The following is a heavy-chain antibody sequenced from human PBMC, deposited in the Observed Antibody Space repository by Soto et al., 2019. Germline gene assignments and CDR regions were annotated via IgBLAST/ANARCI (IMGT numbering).Heavy chain of an antibody. CDR3: ARAPRELLAEGPLFLYYYYGLDV. CDR1: GGSFSDAF. J-gene: IGHJ6*02. D-gene: IGHD1-7*01. CDR2: VFHTGNT. V-gene: IGHV4-34*12. Sequence: QVHLQQWGAGLLKPSGTLSLTCAVSGGSFSDAFWSWVRQSPGRGLEWIGEVFHTGNTNYNTSLKSRVTLSVDTAKNQFSLRLTSVTAADSAGYYCARAPRELLAEGPLFLYYYYGLDVWGQGTTVTVSS.